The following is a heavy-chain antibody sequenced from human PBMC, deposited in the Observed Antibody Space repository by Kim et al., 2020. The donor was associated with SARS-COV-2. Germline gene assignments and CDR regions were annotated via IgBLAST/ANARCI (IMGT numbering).Heavy chain of an antibody. J-gene: IGHJ4*02. CDR3: AISHYDSSGYYYDY. D-gene: IGHD3-22*01. Sequence: ATKFQGRVTMTRDTSTSTVYMELSSLRSEDTAVYYCAISHYDSSGYYYDYWGQGTLVTVSS. V-gene: IGHV1-46*01.